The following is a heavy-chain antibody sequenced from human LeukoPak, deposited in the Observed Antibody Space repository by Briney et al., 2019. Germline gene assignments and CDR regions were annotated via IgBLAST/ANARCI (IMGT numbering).Heavy chain of an antibody. D-gene: IGHD6-19*01. CDR2: INHSGST. Sequence: SETLSHTCAVYGGSFSGYYWSWIRQPPGKGLEWIGEINHSGSTNYNPSLKSRVTISVDTSKNQFSLKLSSVTAADTAVYYCARAGVAGPIDYWGQGTLVTVSS. CDR3: ARAGVAGPIDY. V-gene: IGHV4-34*01. J-gene: IGHJ4*02. CDR1: GGSFSGYY.